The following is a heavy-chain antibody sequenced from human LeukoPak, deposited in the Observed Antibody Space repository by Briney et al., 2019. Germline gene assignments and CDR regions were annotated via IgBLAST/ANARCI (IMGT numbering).Heavy chain of an antibody. D-gene: IGHD5-18*01. CDR1: GFTFSSYW. CDR3: ARDGGGYSYGSSDY. CDR2: IKQDGSEK. Sequence: GGSLRLSCAASGFTFSSYWMSWVRQAPGKGLEWVANIKQDGSEKYYVDSVKGRFTISRDSAKNSLYLQMNSLRAEDTAVYYCARDGGGYSYGSSDYWGQGTLVTVSS. J-gene: IGHJ4*02. V-gene: IGHV3-7*03.